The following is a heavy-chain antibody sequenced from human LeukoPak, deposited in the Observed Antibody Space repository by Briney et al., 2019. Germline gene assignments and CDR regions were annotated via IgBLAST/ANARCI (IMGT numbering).Heavy chain of an antibody. CDR1: GGSISSYY. V-gene: IGHV4-59*01. CDR2: IYYSGST. D-gene: IGHD3-10*01. J-gene: IGHJ4*02. Sequence: SETLSLTCTVSGGSISSYYWSWIRQPPGKGLEWIGYIYYSGSTNCNPSLKSRVTISVDTSKSQFSLKLSSVTAADTAVYYCARAVLSYFYGSGSTPGFDYWGQGTLVTVSS. CDR3: ARAVLSYFYGSGSTPGFDY.